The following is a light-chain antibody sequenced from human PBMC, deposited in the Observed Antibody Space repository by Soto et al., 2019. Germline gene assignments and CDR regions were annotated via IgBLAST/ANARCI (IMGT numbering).Light chain of an antibody. V-gene: IGLV7-46*01. Sequence: QAVVTQEPSLTVSPGGTVILTCGSNTGAVTSGHYPYWFQQKPGQAPRTLISDTSNKHSWSPARFSGSLLGGKAALTLSGAQPEDEAEYYCLLSYSGAWVFGGGTKVTVL. J-gene: IGLJ3*02. CDR1: TGAVTSGHY. CDR2: DTS. CDR3: LLSYSGAWV.